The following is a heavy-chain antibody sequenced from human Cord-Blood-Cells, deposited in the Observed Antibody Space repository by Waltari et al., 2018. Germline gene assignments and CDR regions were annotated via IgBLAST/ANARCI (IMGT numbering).Heavy chain of an antibody. CDR1: GYTFTSYA. J-gene: IGHJ6*02. D-gene: IGHD3-10*01. V-gene: IGHV1-3*01. Sequence: QVQLVQSGAEVKKPGASVKVSCKASGYTFTSYAMHWVRQAPGQRLEWMGWINGGNGNKKYSQKFQGRVTITRDTSASTAYMELSSLRSEDTAVYYCARDGDYYGSGSYGGSYYYYGMDVWGQGTTVTVSS. CDR3: ARDGDYYGSGSYGGSYYYYGMDV. CDR2: INGGNGNK.